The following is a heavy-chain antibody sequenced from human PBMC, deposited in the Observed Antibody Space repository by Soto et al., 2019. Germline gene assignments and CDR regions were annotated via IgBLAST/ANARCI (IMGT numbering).Heavy chain of an antibody. CDR1: GGTFSSYT. D-gene: IGHD3-10*01. J-gene: IGHJ4*02. CDR2: IIPILGIA. CDR3: AREEYYYGSRAFFDY. V-gene: IGHV1-69*08. Sequence: QVQLVQSGAEVKKPGSSVKVSYKASGGTFSSYTISWVRQAPGQGLEWMGRIIPILGIANYAQKFQGRVTITADKSTSTAYMELSSLRSEDTAVYYCAREEYYYGSRAFFDYWGQGTLVTVSS.